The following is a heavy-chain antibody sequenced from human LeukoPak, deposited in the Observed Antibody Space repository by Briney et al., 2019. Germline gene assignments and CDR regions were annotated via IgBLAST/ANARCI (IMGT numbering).Heavy chain of an antibody. CDR1: GGPISSSSYY. CDR2: MYYSGST. Sequence: PSETLSLTCTVSGGPISSSSYYWGWIRQPPGKGLEWIGSMYYSGSTYYNPSLKSRVTISVDTSKNQFSPKLTSVTAADTAVYYCANSANYGGNSGYFDYWGQGTLATVSS. D-gene: IGHD4-23*01. V-gene: IGHV4-39*01. J-gene: IGHJ4*02. CDR3: ANSANYGGNSGYFDY.